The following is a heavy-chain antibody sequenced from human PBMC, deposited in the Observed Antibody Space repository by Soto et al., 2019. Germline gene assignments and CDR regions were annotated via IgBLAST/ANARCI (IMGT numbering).Heavy chain of an antibody. CDR2: INHSGST. V-gene: IGHV4-34*01. J-gene: IGHJ3*02. Sequence: PSETLSLTCAVYGGSFSGYYWSWIRQPPGKGLEWIGEINHSGSTNYNPSLKSRVTISVDTSKNQFSLKLSSVTAADTAVYYCARYWPNFGDAFDIWGQGTMVTVSS. CDR1: GGSFSGYY. D-gene: IGHD3-16*01. CDR3: ARYWPNFGDAFDI.